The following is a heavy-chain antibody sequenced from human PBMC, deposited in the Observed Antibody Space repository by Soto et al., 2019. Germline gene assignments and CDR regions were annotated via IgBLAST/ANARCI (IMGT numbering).Heavy chain of an antibody. D-gene: IGHD3-22*01. CDR3: ARDDTYHYDSSGYPTPDY. J-gene: IGHJ4*02. Sequence: ASVKVSCKASGYTFTNYYMHWVRQAPGQGLEWMRIINPSGGSTSYAQKFQGRVTMTRDTSTSTVYMELSSLRSEDTAVYYCARDDTYHYDSSGYPTPDYWGQGTLVTVSS. CDR2: INPSGGST. V-gene: IGHV1-46*03. CDR1: GYTFTNYY.